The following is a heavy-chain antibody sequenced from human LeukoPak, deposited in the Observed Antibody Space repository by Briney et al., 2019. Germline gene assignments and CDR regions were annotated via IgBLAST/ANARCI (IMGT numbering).Heavy chain of an antibody. Sequence: GGSLRLSCAASGITFSDYYMSWIRQAPGKGLEWVSYISSGRTYTSYADSVKGRFTISRDNAKDSLYLQMNSLRAEDTAVYYCASIRGGYYFDYWGQGTLVTVSS. CDR2: ISSGRTYT. D-gene: IGHD3-16*01. CDR1: GITFSDYY. V-gene: IGHV3-11*03. CDR3: ASIRGGYYFDY. J-gene: IGHJ4*02.